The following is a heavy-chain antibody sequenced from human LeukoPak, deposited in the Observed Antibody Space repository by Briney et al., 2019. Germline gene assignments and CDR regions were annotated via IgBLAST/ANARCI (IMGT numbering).Heavy chain of an antibody. CDR1: GFTFSIYS. Sequence: GGSLRLSCAASGFTFSIYSMNWVRQAPGKGLEWISYISSSSSTTYADSVKCRFTISRDNAKNSVFLQMNSLRDEDTAVYYCARDGDGDLDYWGQGTLVIVSS. D-gene: IGHD4-17*01. CDR2: ISSSSSTT. V-gene: IGHV3-48*02. J-gene: IGHJ4*02. CDR3: ARDGDGDLDY.